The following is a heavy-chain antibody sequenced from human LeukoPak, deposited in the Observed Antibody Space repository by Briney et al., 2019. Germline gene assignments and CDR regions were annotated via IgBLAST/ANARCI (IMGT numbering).Heavy chain of an antibody. CDR2: ISYDGSNK. V-gene: IGHV3-30-3*01. J-gene: IGHJ6*03. D-gene: IGHD3-3*01. Sequence: GGSLRLSCAASGFTFSSYAMSWIRQAPGKGLEWVAVISYDGSNKYYADSVKGRFTISRDNSKNTLYLQMNSLRAEDTAVYYCARDRGYDFWSGYYRDYYYYYMDVWGKGTTVTVSS. CDR1: GFTFSSYA. CDR3: ARDRGYDFWSGYYRDYYYYYMDV.